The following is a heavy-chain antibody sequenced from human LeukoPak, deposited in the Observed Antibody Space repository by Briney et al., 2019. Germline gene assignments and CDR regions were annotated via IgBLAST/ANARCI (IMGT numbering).Heavy chain of an antibody. CDR3: ARDNSVGTNAWWFDP. CDR2: INPSGGST. Sequence: PGASVRVSCKASGYTFTSYYMHWVRQAPGQGLEWMGIINPSGGSTSYAQKFQGRVTMTRDMSTSTDYMELSSLRSEDTAVYYCARDNSVGTNAWWFDPWGQGTLVTVSS. J-gene: IGHJ5*02. CDR1: GYTFTSYY. V-gene: IGHV1-46*01. D-gene: IGHD4-23*01.